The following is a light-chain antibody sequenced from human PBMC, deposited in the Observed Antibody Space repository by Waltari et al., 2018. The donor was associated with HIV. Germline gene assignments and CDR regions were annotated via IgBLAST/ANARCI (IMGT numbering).Light chain of an antibody. CDR3: LAWDYSLSVYV. V-gene: IGLV10-54*01. CDR2: RNN. Sequence: QAGLTQPPSVSKGLRQTATLTCTGNSNNVSHQGAAWLQQRQGHPPKLLSDRNNNRPSGISERFSASRSGDAASLTITGLQPEDEADYYCLAWDYSLSVYVFGSGTRVAVL. CDR1: SNNVSHQG. J-gene: IGLJ1*01.